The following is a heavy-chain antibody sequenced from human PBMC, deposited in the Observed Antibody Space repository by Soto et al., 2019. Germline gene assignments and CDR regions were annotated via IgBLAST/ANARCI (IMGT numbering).Heavy chain of an antibody. Sequence: GGSLRLSCAASGFIFKMYWMHWVRQSPGKGLVWISRIYNDGTHSDYADSVRGRFTISRDNVNDTLYLHINHLRAEDSGLYYCTGGPRPISTGTGAYWGQGTQVTVSS. V-gene: IGHV3-74*01. CDR3: TGGPRPISTGTGAY. CDR1: GFIFKMYW. D-gene: IGHD3-10*01. J-gene: IGHJ4*02. CDR2: IYNDGTHS.